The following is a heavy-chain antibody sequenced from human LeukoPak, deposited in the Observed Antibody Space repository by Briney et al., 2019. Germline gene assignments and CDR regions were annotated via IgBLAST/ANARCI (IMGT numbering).Heavy chain of an antibody. D-gene: IGHD5-12*01. CDR3: ARERIEWLVLHDAFDI. J-gene: IGHJ3*02. V-gene: IGHV3-7*01. Sequence: PRGSLRLSCAASGFTFSSYSMNWVRQAPGKGLEWVANIKQDGSEKYYVDSVKGRFTISRDNAKNSLYLQMNSLRAEDTAVYYCARERIEWLVLHDAFDIWGQGTMVTVSS. CDR2: IKQDGSEK. CDR1: GFTFSSYS.